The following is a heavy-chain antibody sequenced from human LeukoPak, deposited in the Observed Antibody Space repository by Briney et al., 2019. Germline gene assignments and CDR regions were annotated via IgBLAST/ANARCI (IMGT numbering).Heavy chain of an antibody. D-gene: IGHD5-18*01. Sequence: GGSLRLSCAASGFTFSSYEMNWVRQAPGKGLEWVSYISSSGSTIYYADSVKGRFTISRDNAKNSLYLQMNSLRAEDTAVYYCASGGGYSYGYDLLVSDYWGQGTLVTVSS. V-gene: IGHV3-48*03. CDR3: ASGGGYSYGYDLLVSDY. CDR1: GFTFSSYE. CDR2: ISSSGSTI. J-gene: IGHJ4*02.